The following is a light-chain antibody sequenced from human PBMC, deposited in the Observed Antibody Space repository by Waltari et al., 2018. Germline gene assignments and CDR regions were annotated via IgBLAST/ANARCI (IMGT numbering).Light chain of an antibody. J-gene: IGKJ4*01. Sequence: DIQMTQSPSSLSASVGARVTITCQASQDIESYLNWYQQEPGKAPKLLIYDSSNLEKGVPSRFSGSGSGTHFTFTINNLQPEDISTYYCQQYDSVPLTFGGGTKVEIK. V-gene: IGKV1-33*01. CDR3: QQYDSVPLT. CDR2: DSS. CDR1: QDIESY.